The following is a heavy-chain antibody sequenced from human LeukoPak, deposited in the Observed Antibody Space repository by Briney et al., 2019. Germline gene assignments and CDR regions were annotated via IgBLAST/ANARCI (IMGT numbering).Heavy chain of an antibody. V-gene: IGHV3-7*01. CDR1: GFTFSSYW. CDR3: ARATVTTSWGYYYYYMDV. CDR2: IKQDGSEE. J-gene: IGHJ6*03. Sequence: GGSLRLSCAASGFTFSSYWMSWVRQAPGKGLEWVANIKQDGSEEYYVDSVKGRFTISRDNAKNSLYLQMNSLRAEDTAVYYCARATVTTSWGYYYYYMDVWGKGTTVTVSS. D-gene: IGHD4-17*01.